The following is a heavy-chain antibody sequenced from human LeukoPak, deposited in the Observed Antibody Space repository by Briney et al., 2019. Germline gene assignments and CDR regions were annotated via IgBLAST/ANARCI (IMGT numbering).Heavy chain of an antibody. J-gene: IGHJ4*02. CDR1: GFTFSDYY. Sequence: GGSLRLSCAASGFTFSDYYMSWIRQAPGKGLEWVSYISSSGSTIYYADSVKGRFTISRDNAKNSLYLQMNSLRAEDTAVYYCARDDTPAYYYDSSGYGYWGQGTLVTVSS. D-gene: IGHD3-22*01. V-gene: IGHV3-11*01. CDR2: ISSSGSTI. CDR3: ARDDTPAYYYDSSGYGY.